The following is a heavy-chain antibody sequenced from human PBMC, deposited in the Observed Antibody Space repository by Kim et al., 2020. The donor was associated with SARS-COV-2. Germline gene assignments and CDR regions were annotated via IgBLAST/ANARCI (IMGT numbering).Heavy chain of an antibody. V-gene: IGHV1-46*01. CDR2: INPRGGGT. J-gene: IGHJ4*02. Sequence: ASVKVSCKASGYTFTSRYIHWVRQAPGQGLEWMGVINPRGGGTTYAQKFQGRVTMTSDTSTSTVYMDLSSQRSEDTAVYYCARDPNCAGGSCYYYPDYWGQGTLVTLSS. CDR3: ARDPNCAGGSCYYYPDY. CDR1: GYTFTSRY. D-gene: IGHD2-15*01.